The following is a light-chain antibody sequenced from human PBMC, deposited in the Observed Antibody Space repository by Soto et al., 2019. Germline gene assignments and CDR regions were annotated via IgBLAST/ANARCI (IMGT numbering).Light chain of an antibody. CDR1: QSVDSSF. V-gene: IGKV3-20*01. CDR2: GAS. J-gene: IGKJ1*01. CDR3: QQYVSSVT. Sequence: EIVLTQSPGSLSLSPGERATLSCRASQSVDSSFFARYQQKPGQAPRLLIYGASNRATGIPYRFSGRGSGTELTLTISRLEPEDFSVYYCQQYVSSVTFGQGTKVEIK.